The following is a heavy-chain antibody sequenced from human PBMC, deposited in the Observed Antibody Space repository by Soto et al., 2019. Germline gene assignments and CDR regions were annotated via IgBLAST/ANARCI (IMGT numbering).Heavy chain of an antibody. CDR3: AKDHLVFGVTTVDY. J-gene: IGHJ4*02. Sequence: QVQLVESGGGVAQPGRSLRLSCAASGFTFGHYAMHWVRQAPGKGLEWLAVMSYEGSIQYYAESVKGRFTITRDNYKHNVYLQMNNLRGEDTAVYYCAKDHLVFGVTTVDYWGQGTLVTVSS. CDR2: MSYEGSIQ. V-gene: IGHV3-30*18. CDR1: GFTFGHYA. D-gene: IGHD4-17*01.